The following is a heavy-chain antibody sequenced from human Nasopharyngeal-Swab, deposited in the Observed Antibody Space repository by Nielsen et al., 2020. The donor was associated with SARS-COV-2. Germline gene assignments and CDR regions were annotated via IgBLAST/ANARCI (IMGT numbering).Heavy chain of an antibody. V-gene: IGHV4-39*01. J-gene: IGHJ4*02. Sequence: WIRQPPGKGLEWIGSIYYSGSTYYNPSLKSRVTISVDTSKNQFSLKLRSVTAADTAVYYCARQDYYDRGFDYWGQGTLVTVSS. D-gene: IGHD3-22*01. CDR2: IYYSGST. CDR3: ARQDYYDRGFDY.